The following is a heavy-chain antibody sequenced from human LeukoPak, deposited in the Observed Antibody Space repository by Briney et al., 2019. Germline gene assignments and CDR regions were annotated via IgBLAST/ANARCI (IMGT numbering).Heavy chain of an antibody. V-gene: IGHV3-21*04. CDR1: GFTFSSYS. Sequence: GGSLRLSCAASGFTFSSYSMNWVRQAPGKGLEWVSSISSSSYIHYADSVRGRFTISRDNAKNSLFLQMNSLRAEDTAVYYCARVWGSGNWFDPWGQGTLVTVSS. J-gene: IGHJ5*02. D-gene: IGHD7-27*01. CDR3: ARVWGSGNWFDP. CDR2: ISSSSYI.